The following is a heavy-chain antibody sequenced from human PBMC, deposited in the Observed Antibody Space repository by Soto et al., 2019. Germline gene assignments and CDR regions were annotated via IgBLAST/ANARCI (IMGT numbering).Heavy chain of an antibody. Sequence: SETLSLTCTVSGGSIRSYYWSWIRQPPGKGLEWIGYIYYSGSTNYNPSLKSRVTISVDTSKNQFSLKLSSVTAADTAVYYCAREGYYGMHVWGQGTTVTVSS. J-gene: IGHJ6*02. V-gene: IGHV4-59*01. CDR3: AREGYYGMHV. CDR1: GGSIRSYY. CDR2: IYYSGST.